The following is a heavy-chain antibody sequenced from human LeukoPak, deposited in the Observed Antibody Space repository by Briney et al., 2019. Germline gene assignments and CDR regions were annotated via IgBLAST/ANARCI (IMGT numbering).Heavy chain of an antibody. J-gene: IGHJ5*02. CDR1: GGSISSYY. V-gene: IGHV4-59*01. D-gene: IGHD3-22*01. CDR3: ARRPGSSGYDPWFDP. CDR2: NYYSGST. Sequence: SETLSLTCTVSGGSISSYYWSWIRQPPGKGLEWIGYNYYSGSTNYNPSLKSRVTISVDTSKNQFSLKLSSVTAADTAVYYCARRPGSSGYDPWFDPWGQGTLVTVSS.